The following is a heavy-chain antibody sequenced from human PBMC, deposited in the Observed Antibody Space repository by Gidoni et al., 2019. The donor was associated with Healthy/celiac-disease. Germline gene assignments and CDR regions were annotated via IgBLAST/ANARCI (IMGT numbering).Heavy chain of an antibody. J-gene: IGHJ5*02. D-gene: IGHD3-3*01. V-gene: IGHV4-34*01. CDR2: INHSGST. CDR1: GGSFSGYY. CDR3: ARGNYDFWSGYWDWFDP. Sequence: QVQLQQWGAGLLKPSETLSLTCAVYGGSFSGYYWSWIRQPPGKGLEWIGEINHSGSTNYNPSLKSRVTISVDTSKNQFSLKLSSVTAADTAVYYCARGNYDFWSGYWDWFDPWGQGTLVTVSS.